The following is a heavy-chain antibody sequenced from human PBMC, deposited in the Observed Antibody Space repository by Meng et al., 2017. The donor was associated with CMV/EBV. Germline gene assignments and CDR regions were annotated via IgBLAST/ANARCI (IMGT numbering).Heavy chain of an antibody. CDR2: IYPGDSDT. CDR1: GYSFTSYW. D-gene: IGHD1-1*01. J-gene: IGHJ4*02. CDR3: ARRGLEWPRDPNYYFDY. Sequence: GESLKISCKGSGYSFTSYWIGWVRQMPGKGLEWMGIIYPGDSDTRYSPSFQGRVTISADKSISTAYLQWSSLKASDTAMYYCARRGLEWPRDPNYYFDYWGQGTLVTVSS. V-gene: IGHV5-51*01.